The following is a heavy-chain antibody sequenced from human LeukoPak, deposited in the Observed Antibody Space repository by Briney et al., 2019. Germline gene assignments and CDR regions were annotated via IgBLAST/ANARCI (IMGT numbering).Heavy chain of an antibody. Sequence: SETLSLTCTVAGGSIRSSSYYWGWIRQPPGKGLEWIGSIYYSGSTYYNPSLKSRVTISVDTSKNQFSLKLSSVTAADTAVYYCARRDSYSSGYYYFDYWGQGTLVTVSS. CDR3: ARRDSYSSGYYYFDY. CDR2: IYYSGST. CDR1: GGSIRSSSYY. D-gene: IGHD3-22*01. V-gene: IGHV4-39*01. J-gene: IGHJ4*02.